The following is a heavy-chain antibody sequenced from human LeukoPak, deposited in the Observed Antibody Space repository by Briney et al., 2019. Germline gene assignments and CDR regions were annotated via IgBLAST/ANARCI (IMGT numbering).Heavy chain of an antibody. CDR3: ASIWGVDY. J-gene: IGHJ4*02. V-gene: IGHV4-34*01. CDR2: INHSGST. Sequence: SETLSLTCAVYGGSFNGYYWSWIRQPPGKGLEWIGEINHSGSTNYNPSLKSRVTISVDTSKNQFSLKLSSVTAADTAVYYCASIWGVDYWGQGTLVTVSS. D-gene: IGHD3-10*01. CDR1: GGSFNGYY.